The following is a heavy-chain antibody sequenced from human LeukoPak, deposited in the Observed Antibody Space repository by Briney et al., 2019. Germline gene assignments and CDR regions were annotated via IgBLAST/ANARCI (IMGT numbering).Heavy chain of an antibody. CDR1: GFTFSSYE. J-gene: IGHJ4*02. V-gene: IGHV3-48*03. CDR3: ARDALIYSSSWHDY. D-gene: IGHD6-13*01. Sequence: GGSLRLSCAASGFTFSSYEMNWVRQAPGKGLEWVSYISSSGSTIYYADSVKGRFTISRDNAKNSLYLQMNSLRAEDTAVYYCARDALIYSSSWHDYWGQGTLVTVSS. CDR2: ISSSGSTI.